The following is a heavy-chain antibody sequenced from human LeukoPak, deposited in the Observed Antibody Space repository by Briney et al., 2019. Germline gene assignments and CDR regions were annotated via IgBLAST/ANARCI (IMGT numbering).Heavy chain of an antibody. V-gene: IGHV5-51*01. Sequence: GESLKISCKGSGYSFTSYWIGWVLQMPGEGLEGMGIIYPGDSDTEYSPSFQGQVTLSVDKSITTAYLQWSSLKASDTAMYYCARRFYDFWNDNLYHFDYWGQGTLLTVSS. CDR1: GYSFTSYW. CDR2: IYPGDSDT. J-gene: IGHJ4*02. D-gene: IGHD3-3*01. CDR3: ARRFYDFWNDNLYHFDY.